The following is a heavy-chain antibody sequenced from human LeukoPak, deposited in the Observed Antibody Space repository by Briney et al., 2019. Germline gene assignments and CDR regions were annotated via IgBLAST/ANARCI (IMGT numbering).Heavy chain of an antibody. V-gene: IGHV1-18*04. D-gene: IGHD2-15*01. CDR2: ISAYKGNT. CDR3: AGVRGWSNWFDP. Sequence: GASVKVSCKAASYSFISYGISWVRQAPGQGLEWMGWISAYKGNTKYAEKFQGRVTMTTDTSTSTAYMELRSLRSDDTAVYYCAGVRGWSNWFDPWGQGTLVTVSS. CDR1: SYSFISYG. J-gene: IGHJ5*02.